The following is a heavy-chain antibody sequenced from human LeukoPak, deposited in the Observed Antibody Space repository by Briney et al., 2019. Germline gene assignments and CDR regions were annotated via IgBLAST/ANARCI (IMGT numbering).Heavy chain of an antibody. Sequence: SETLSLTCTVSGGSISSYYWSWIRQPPGKGLEWIGYIYYSGSTNYNPSLKSRVTISVDTSKNQFSLKLSSVTAADTAVYYCARGVSSYYFDYWGQGTLVTVSS. J-gene: IGHJ4*02. CDR3: ARGVSSYYFDY. D-gene: IGHD6-6*01. V-gene: IGHV4-59*01. CDR1: GGSISSYY. CDR2: IYYSGST.